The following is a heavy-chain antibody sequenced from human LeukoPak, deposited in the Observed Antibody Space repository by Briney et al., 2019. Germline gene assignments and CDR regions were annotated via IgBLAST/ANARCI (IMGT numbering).Heavy chain of an antibody. Sequence: PGGSLRLSCAASGFTFSSYGMHWVRQAPGKGLEWVAVISYDRSNKYYADSVKGRFTISRDNSKNTLYLQMNSLRAEDTAVYYCAKDLAPDYYYYGMDVWGQGTTVTVSS. D-gene: IGHD3-16*01. J-gene: IGHJ6*02. CDR2: ISYDRSNK. CDR3: AKDLAPDYYYYGMDV. V-gene: IGHV3-30*18. CDR1: GFTFSSYG.